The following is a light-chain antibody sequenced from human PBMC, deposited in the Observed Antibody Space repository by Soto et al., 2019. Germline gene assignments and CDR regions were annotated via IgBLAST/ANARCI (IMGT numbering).Light chain of an antibody. V-gene: IGLV2-14*03. J-gene: IGLJ1*01. CDR2: DVS. CDR3: TSYTITNTYV. Sequence: QSVLTQPASVSGSPGQSITISCTGTSSDVGGNHYVSWYQHHPGKAPKLMIYDVSNRPPGVSYRFSGSKSGNTASLTISGLQAADEADYYCTSYTITNTYVFGTGTKSPS. CDR1: SSDVGGNHY.